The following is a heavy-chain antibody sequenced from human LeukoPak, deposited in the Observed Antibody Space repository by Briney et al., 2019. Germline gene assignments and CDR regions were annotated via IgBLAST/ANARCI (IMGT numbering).Heavy chain of an antibody. CDR3: AQYSYGPGNDY. CDR2: INTNTGNP. D-gene: IGHD5-18*01. CDR1: GYTFTSYA. Sequence: GASVNVSCKASGYTFTSYAMNWVRQAPGQGLEWMGWINTNTGNPTYAQGFTGRFVFSLDTSVSTAYLQISSLKAEDTAVYYCAQYSYGPGNDYWGQGTLVTVSS. V-gene: IGHV7-4-1*02. J-gene: IGHJ4*02.